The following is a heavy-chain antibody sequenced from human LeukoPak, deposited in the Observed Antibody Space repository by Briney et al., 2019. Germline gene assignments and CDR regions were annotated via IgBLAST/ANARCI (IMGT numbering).Heavy chain of an antibody. CDR3: ARAGGFFSPFGY. CDR1: GGSISSNY. Sequence: SETLSLTCIVSGGSISSNYWSWIRQHPGKGLEWIGYIYYSGSTYYNPSLKSRVTISVDTSKNQFSLKLSSVTAADTAVYYCARAGGFFSPFGYWGQGTLVTVSS. CDR2: IYYSGST. D-gene: IGHD3-3*01. V-gene: IGHV4-59*06. J-gene: IGHJ4*02.